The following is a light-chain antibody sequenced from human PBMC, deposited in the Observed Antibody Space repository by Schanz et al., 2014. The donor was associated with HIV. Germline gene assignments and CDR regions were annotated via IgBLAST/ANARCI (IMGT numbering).Light chain of an antibody. CDR2: GAS. Sequence: DIVLTQSPDTLSVPPGERATLSCRASHSVSSNFFAWYQQKPGQAPRLLIFGASNRAAGIPDRFSGGESGTDFTPTISRVEPEDFAVYYCQQYGNSPRTFGQGTKVEI. J-gene: IGKJ1*01. V-gene: IGKV3-20*01. CDR1: HSVSSNF. CDR3: QQYGNSPRT.